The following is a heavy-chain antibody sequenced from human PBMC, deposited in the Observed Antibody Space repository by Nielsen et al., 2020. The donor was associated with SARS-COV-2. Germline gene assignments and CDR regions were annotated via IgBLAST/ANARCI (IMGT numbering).Heavy chain of an antibody. CDR1: GFTFSNFG. V-gene: IGHV3-33*01. CDR2: IWYDGSNK. J-gene: IGHJ2*01. D-gene: IGHD6-25*01. Sequence: GGSLRLSCAASGFTFSNFGMHWVRQAPGKGLEWVAVIWYDGSNKYYADSVKDRFTISRDNSKNTLYLQMNSLRAEDTAVYYCARDQDGGAATSNWYFDLWGRGTLVIVSS. CDR3: ARDQDGGAATSNWYFDL.